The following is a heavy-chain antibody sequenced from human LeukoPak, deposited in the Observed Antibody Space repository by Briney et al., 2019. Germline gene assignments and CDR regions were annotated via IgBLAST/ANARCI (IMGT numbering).Heavy chain of an antibody. Sequence: PGGSLRLSCAASGFTFSTYAMSWVRQAPGKGLNWASAVRGDGFSTFYADSVKGRFSISRDNSKNTLYLQMNSLRAADTAVYYCAKFRVVTTSRGVGLDYWGQGTLVTVSS. CDR2: VRGDGFST. CDR1: GFTFSTYA. CDR3: AKFRVVTTSRGVGLDY. J-gene: IGHJ4*02. V-gene: IGHV3-23*01. D-gene: IGHD3-22*01.